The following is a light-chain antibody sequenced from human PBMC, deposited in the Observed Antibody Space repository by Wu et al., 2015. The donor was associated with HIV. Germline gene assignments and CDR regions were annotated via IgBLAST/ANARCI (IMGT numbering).Light chain of an antibody. CDR3: QQRSNWPPYT. CDR2: DAS. Sequence: EIVVTQSPGTLSLSPGERATLSCRASQSVGNTYLAWYQQKPGQAPRLLIYDASSRATGIPDRFSGSGSGSDFTLTISRLEPEDFAVYYCQQRSNWPPYTFGQGTRLEIK. CDR1: QSVGNTY. V-gene: IGKV3D-20*02. J-gene: IGKJ2*01.